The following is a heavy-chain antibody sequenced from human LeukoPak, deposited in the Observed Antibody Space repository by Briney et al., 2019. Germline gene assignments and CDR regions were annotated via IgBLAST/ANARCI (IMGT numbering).Heavy chain of an antibody. Sequence: GASVKVSCKASGYTFTSYGTSWVRQAPGQGLEWMGWISAYNGNTNYAQKLQGRVTMTTDTSTSTAYMELRSLRSDDTAVYYCARDLLLVGASVFDYWGQGTLVTVSS. V-gene: IGHV1-18*01. CDR3: ARDLLLVGASVFDY. D-gene: IGHD1-26*01. CDR2: ISAYNGNT. CDR1: GYTFTSYG. J-gene: IGHJ4*02.